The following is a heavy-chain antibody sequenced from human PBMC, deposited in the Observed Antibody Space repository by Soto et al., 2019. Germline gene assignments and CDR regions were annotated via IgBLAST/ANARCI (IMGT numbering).Heavy chain of an antibody. D-gene: IGHD3-22*01. V-gene: IGHV3-53*01. CDR1: GFTVSSNY. CDR3: ATTTLSPYYYDSSGYSHIDYYYYGMDV. J-gene: IGHJ6*02. CDR2: IYSGGST. Sequence: GGSLRLSCAASGFTVSSNYMSWVRQAPGKGLEWVSVIYSGGSTYYADSVKGRFTISRDNSKNTLYLQMNSLRAEETAVYYCATTTLSPYYYDSSGYSHIDYYYYGMDVWGQGTTVTVSS.